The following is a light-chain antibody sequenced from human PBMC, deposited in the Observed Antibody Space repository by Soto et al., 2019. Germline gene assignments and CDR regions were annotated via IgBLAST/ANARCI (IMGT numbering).Light chain of an antibody. J-gene: IGKJ4*01. Sequence: EIVLTQSPATLSLSPGERATLSCRASQSVSRTYLAWYQQKPGQAPRLLIYGTSTRATGVPDRFSGSGSGTDFTLTISGLEPEDFAVYFCQQYGGSPLLSFGGGTKVDI. CDR2: GTS. V-gene: IGKV3-20*01. CDR3: QQYGGSPLLS. CDR1: QSVSRTY.